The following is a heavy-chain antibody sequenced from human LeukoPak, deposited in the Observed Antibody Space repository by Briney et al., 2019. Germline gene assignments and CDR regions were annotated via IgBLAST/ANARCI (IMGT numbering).Heavy chain of an antibody. CDR2: INHSVRT. D-gene: IGHD3-3*01. J-gene: IGHJ3*02. V-gene: IGHV4-34*01. Sequence: SQTLSLTCAVYVGSFSDYYWSWIRQPPGKWLEWIGEINHSVRTNSNPSLKSRVIISVDTSKNQFSLRLNSVTAADTAVYYCARVTIFDYGILAVPISFDMWGQGTMVTVSS. CDR3: ARVTIFDYGILAVPISFDM. CDR1: VGSFSDYY.